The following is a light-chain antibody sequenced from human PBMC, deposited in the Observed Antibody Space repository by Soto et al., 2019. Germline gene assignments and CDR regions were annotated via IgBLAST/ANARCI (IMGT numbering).Light chain of an antibody. CDR3: QQYDNLPTT. Sequence: DIQMTQSPSSLSASVGDRVTITCQASQDISKYLNWYQQKPGKAPKLLIYDASNLKTGVPSRFSGYRSGTDFTFTISSLQPEDIATYYCQQYDNLPTTFGQGTRLEIK. CDR1: QDISKY. CDR2: DAS. V-gene: IGKV1-33*01. J-gene: IGKJ5*01.